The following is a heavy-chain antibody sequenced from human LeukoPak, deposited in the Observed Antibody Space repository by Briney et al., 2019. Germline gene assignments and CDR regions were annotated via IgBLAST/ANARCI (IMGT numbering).Heavy chain of an antibody. CDR2: ISGSGGST. V-gene: IGHV3-23*01. CDR3: ARTGYSGYDVGY. Sequence: GGSLRLSCAASGFTFSSYAMSWVRQAPGKGLEWVSAISGSGGSTYYADSVKGRFTISRDNAKNSLYLQMNSLRAEDTAVYYCARTGYSGYDVGYWGQGTLVTVSS. CDR1: GFTFSSYA. J-gene: IGHJ4*02. D-gene: IGHD5-12*01.